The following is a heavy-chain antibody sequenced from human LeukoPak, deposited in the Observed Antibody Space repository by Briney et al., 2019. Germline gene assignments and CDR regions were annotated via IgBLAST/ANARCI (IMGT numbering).Heavy chain of an antibody. J-gene: IGHJ3*02. V-gene: IGHV4-59*01. D-gene: IGHD5-18*01. CDR2: IYYSGST. CDR1: GGSISTYY. Sequence: PSETLSLTCTVSGGSISTYYWSWIRQPPGKGLEWIGYIYYSGSTTYNPSLKSRVTISVDTSKNQFSLKLSSVTAADTAVHYCARYTSMVAFHAHGFDIWGQGTMVTVSS. CDR3: ARYTSMVAFHAHGFDI.